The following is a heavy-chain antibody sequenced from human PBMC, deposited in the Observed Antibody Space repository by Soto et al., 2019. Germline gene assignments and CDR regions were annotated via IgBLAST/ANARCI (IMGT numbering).Heavy chain of an antibody. D-gene: IGHD5-12*01. CDR3: ARHHGPTTSENWFDP. CDR1: GYTFFTYD. Sequence: QVHLVQSGVEVKTPGASVKVSCQASGYTFFTYDISWVRQAPGQGLEWLEWISTYSGDTKHGQKFQGRVTMTTDTSTTTAYLELRSLRSDDTAVYYCARHHGPTTSENWFDPWGQATLATVSS. CDR2: ISTYSGDT. J-gene: IGHJ5*02. V-gene: IGHV1-18*01.